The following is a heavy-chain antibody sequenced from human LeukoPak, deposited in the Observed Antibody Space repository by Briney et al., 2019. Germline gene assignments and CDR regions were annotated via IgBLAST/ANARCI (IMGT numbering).Heavy chain of an antibody. CDR2: INPNSGGT. CDR3: ARGWELRRGGSDY. CDR1: GYTFTSYY. J-gene: IGHJ4*02. Sequence: ASVKVSCKASGYTFTSYYMHWVRQAPGQGLEWMGRINPNSGGTNYAQKFQGRVTMTRDTSISTAYMELSRLRSDDTAVYYCARGWELRRGGSDYWGQGTLVTVSS. D-gene: IGHD1-26*01. V-gene: IGHV1-2*06.